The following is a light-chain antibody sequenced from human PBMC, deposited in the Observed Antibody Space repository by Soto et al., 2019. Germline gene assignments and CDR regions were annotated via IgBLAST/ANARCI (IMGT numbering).Light chain of an antibody. J-gene: IGLJ3*02. Sequence: QSVLTQSPSASGTPGQRVTISCSGSSSNIGSNYVYWYQQLPGTAPKLLIYRNNQRPSGVPDRFSGSKSGTSASLAISGLRSEDEADYYCAACDDSLSSWVFGGGTKLTVL. CDR3: AACDDSLSSWV. CDR1: SSNIGSNY. V-gene: IGLV1-47*01. CDR2: RNN.